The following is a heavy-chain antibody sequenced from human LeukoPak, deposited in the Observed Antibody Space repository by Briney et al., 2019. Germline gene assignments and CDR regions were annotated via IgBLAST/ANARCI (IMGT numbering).Heavy chain of an antibody. CDR1: GFTFSTYA. D-gene: IGHD2-2*01. CDR3: AKEVGQLPYNYGMDV. Sequence: GGSLRLSCAASGFTFSTYAMSWVRQAPGKGLEWVSGISGSGGNTYYANSVKGRFTISRDNSKNTLYLQMNSLRAEDTAVYYCAKEVGQLPYNYGMDVWGQGTTVTVSS. V-gene: IGHV3-23*01. J-gene: IGHJ6*02. CDR2: ISGSGGNT.